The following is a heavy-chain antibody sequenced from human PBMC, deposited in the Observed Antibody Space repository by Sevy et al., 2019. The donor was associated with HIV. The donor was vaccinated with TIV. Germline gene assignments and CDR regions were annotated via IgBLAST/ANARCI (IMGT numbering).Heavy chain of an antibody. V-gene: IGHV3-48*01. D-gene: IGHD1-26*01. CDR2: VSGNSGAI. Sequence: GGSLRLSCAASGFTFSSYSMNWVRQAPEKGLEWISFVSGNSGAINYADSVKGRFTISRDNAKNSLYLQMNSLRVDDTAVYYCARGMGGSDTPLDYWGQGTLVTVSS. J-gene: IGHJ4*02. CDR1: GFTFSSYS. CDR3: ARGMGGSDTPLDY.